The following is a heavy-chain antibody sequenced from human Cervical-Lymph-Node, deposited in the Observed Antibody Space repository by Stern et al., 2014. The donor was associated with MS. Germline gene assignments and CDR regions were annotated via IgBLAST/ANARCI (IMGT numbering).Heavy chain of an antibody. CDR3: AQAASAWNGDIMGAAPSGYYYGMDV. Sequence: QVQLGQSGAEVKKPGSSVRVSCMASGCTFSRYAINWVRQAPGQGLEWVGGIIPGRVTTSYAQKFQGRVILPAGKSTRPVSLELASLTSEDTAVYYCAQAASAWNGDIMGAAPSGYYYGMDVWGQGTTVTVSS. D-gene: IGHD1-1*01. V-gene: IGHV1-69*06. CDR1: GCTFSRYA. J-gene: IGHJ6*02. CDR2: IIPGRVTT.